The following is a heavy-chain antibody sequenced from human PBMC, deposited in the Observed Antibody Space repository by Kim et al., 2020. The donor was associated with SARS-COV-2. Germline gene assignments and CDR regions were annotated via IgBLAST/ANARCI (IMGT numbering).Heavy chain of an antibody. J-gene: IGHJ3*02. V-gene: IGHV3-48*02. Sequence: TIHDADSVKGRFTISRDNAKNSLYLQMNSLRDEDTALYYWARDRNNAFDIWGQGTMVTVSS. CDR3: ARDRNNAFDI. CDR2: TI.